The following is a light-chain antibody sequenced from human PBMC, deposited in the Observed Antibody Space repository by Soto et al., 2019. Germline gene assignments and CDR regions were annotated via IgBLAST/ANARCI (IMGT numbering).Light chain of an antibody. V-gene: IGLV1-44*01. CDR3: AVWDGSLGGFVA. Sequence: QSALTQPPSASGAPGQSVSISCSGSISNIGSNTVNWYQQLPGTAPRLLIYNDDRRPSGVPDRFSGSKSGTSASLAISGLQPEDEADYHCAVWDGSLGGFVAFGGGTKLTVL. CDR2: NDD. J-gene: IGLJ2*01. CDR1: ISNIGSNT.